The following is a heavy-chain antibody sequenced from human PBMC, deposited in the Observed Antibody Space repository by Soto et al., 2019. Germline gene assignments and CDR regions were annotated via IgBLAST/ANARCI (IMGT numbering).Heavy chain of an antibody. Sequence: SETMSLPCTVSGGSISSSSDYRGCISKPPGKGLEWIGSIYYSGSTYYNPSLKSRVTISVDTSKNQFSLKLSSVTAADTAVYYCARGYYDLWSSYQYPLYFEYRGQGTLVPVSS. CDR1: GGSISSSSDY. V-gene: IGHV4-39*01. D-gene: IGHD3-3*01. CDR3: ARGYYDLWSSYQYPLYFEY. CDR2: IYYSGST. J-gene: IGHJ4*02.